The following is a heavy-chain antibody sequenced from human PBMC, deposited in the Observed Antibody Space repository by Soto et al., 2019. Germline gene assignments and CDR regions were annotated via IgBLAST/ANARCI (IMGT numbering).Heavy chain of an antibody. Sequence: SETLSLTCTVSGGSISSYYWSWIRQPPGKGLEWIGYIYYSGSTNYNPSLKSRVTISVDTSKNQFPLKLSSVTAADTAVYYCAGLRLGELSLPPFDYWGQGTLVTVSS. CDR3: AGLRLGELSLPPFDY. CDR2: IYYSGST. CDR1: GGSISSYY. D-gene: IGHD3-16*02. V-gene: IGHV4-59*08. J-gene: IGHJ4*02.